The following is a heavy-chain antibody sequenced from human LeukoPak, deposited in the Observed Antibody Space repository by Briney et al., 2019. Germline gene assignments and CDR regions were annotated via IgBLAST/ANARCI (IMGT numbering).Heavy chain of an antibody. CDR2: INPSGGST. CDR1: GYTFTSYY. V-gene: IGHV1-46*01. CDR3: ARDYYGSGSYEYYFDY. Sequence: ASVKVSCKASGYTFTSYYMHWVRQAPGQGLEWMGIINPSGGSTSYAQKFQGRVTMTRDMSTSTVYMELSSLRSEDTAVYYCARDYYGSGSYEYYFDYWGQGTLVTVSS. J-gene: IGHJ4*02. D-gene: IGHD3-10*01.